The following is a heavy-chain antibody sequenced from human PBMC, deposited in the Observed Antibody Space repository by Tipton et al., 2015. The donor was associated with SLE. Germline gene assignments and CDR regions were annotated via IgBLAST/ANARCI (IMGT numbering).Heavy chain of an antibody. CDR3: ARDFELDGSSGAFDI. Sequence: TLSLTCTVSGGSISSGGYYWSWIRQHPGKGLEWIGYIYYSGSTNYNPSLKSRVTISVDTSKNQFSLKLSSVTAADPAVYYCARDFELDGSSGAFDIWGQGTMVTVSS. D-gene: IGHD6-6*01. CDR2: IYYSGST. J-gene: IGHJ3*02. V-gene: IGHV4-61*08. CDR1: GGSISSGGYY.